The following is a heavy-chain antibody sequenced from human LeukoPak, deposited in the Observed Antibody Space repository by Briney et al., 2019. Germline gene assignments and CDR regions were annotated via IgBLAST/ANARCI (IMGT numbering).Heavy chain of an antibody. CDR2: ISAYNGNT. D-gene: IGHD1-26*01. V-gene: IGHV1-18*01. Sequence: GASVKVSCKASGYTFTSYGISWVRQAPGQGLEWMGWISAYNGNTNYAQKLQGRVTMTTDTSTSTAYMELRSLRSDDTAVYYCARESRSGSYFTEAFDIWGQGTMVTVSS. J-gene: IGHJ3*02. CDR3: ARESRSGSYFTEAFDI. CDR1: GYTFTSYG.